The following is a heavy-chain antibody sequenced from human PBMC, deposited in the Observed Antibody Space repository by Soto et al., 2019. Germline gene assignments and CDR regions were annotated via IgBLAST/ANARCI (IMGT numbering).Heavy chain of an antibody. CDR2: IYYSGST. J-gene: IGHJ6*02. Sequence: SETLSLTCTVSGGSISSYYWSWIRQPPGKGLEWIGYIYYSGSTNYNPTLKSRVTISVDTSKNQFSLKLSSVTAADTAVYYCARVVLTNYYYYGMGVWGQGTTVTVSS. CDR1: GGSISSYY. CDR3: ARVVLTNYYYYGMGV. V-gene: IGHV4-59*01. D-gene: IGHD4-4*01.